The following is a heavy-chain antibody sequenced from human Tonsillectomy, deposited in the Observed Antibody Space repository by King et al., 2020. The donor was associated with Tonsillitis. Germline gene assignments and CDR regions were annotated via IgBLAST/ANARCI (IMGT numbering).Heavy chain of an antibody. D-gene: IGHD3-10*01. J-gene: IGHJ6*02. CDR2: INPNSGGT. V-gene: IGHV1-2*02. Sequence: QLVQSGAEVKNPGASVKVSCKASGYTFTDYYIHWVRQAPGQGLEWMGWINPNSGGTNYAQKFQGRVTMTRDTSISTAYMELSRLRSDDTAVYYCASGWFDIGPYGMDVWGQGTTVTVSS. CDR1: GYTFTDYY. CDR3: ASGWFDIGPYGMDV.